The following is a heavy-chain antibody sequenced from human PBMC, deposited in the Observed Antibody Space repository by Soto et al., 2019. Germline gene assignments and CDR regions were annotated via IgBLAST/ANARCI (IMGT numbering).Heavy chain of an antibody. CDR1: GCTFRDYE. J-gene: IGHJ5*02. V-gene: IGHV3-48*03. CDR3: ARLPSSPLYGNWFDP. CDR2: ISDSGRSS. D-gene: IGHD2-8*01. Sequence: GSLRLSCAASGCTFRDYEMNWVRQAQGKALEWISYISDSGRSSDYAASVRGRFTISRDNANNSLHLHMNSLRVEDTAIYYCARLPSSPLYGNWFDPWGQGALVTVSS.